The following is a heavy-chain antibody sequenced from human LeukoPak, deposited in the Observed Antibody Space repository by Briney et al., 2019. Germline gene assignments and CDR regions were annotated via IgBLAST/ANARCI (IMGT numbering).Heavy chain of an antibody. CDR1: TYSISSNYY. J-gene: IGHJ4*02. CDR3: ARDPSLTGDFDY. V-gene: IGHV4-38-2*02. D-gene: IGHD7-27*01. Sequence: PSETLSLTCTVSTYSISSNYYWGWIRQPPGKGLEWIGTIYHRGNTYYNPSLKSRVTMSVDTSKNQFSLKLNSVTAADTAVYYCARDPSLTGDFDYWGQGTLVTVSS. CDR2: IYHRGNT.